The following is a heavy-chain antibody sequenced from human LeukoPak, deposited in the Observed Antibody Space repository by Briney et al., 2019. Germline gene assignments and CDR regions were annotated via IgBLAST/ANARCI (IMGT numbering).Heavy chain of an antibody. CDR3: ARDKRHSYGRYFDP. D-gene: IGHD5-18*01. J-gene: IGHJ4*02. CDR1: GDSISTYH. Sequence: PSETLSLTCSVSGDSISTYHWNWIRKPPGKGLEWIGYMQSTGISKYNPSLKSRVNIFVDTSKNQFVLNLRSVTAADTAVYCCARDKRHSYGRYFDPWGQGMLVTVSS. V-gene: IGHV4-59*01. CDR2: MQSTGIS.